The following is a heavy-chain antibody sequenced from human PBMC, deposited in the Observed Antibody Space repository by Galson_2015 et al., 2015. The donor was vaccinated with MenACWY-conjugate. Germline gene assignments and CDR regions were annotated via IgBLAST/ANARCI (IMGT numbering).Heavy chain of an antibody. J-gene: IGHJ4*02. D-gene: IGHD6-19*01. V-gene: IGHV5-10-1*01. CDR3: ARHPGIAVADGDY. Sequence: QSGAEVKKPGESLRISCKGSGYSFTAYWISWVRQMPGKGLEWMGRIDPGDSYTNYSPSFQDHVTISADKSISTAYLQLRSLKASDTAMYYCARHPGIAVADGDYWGQGTLVTVSS. CDR1: GYSFTAYW. CDR2: IDPGDSYT.